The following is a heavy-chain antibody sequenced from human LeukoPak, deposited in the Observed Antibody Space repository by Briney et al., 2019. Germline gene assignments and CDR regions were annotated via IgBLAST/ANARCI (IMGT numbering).Heavy chain of an antibody. J-gene: IGHJ4*02. CDR3: ARDLGPSRAAAGSAGY. V-gene: IGHV1-18*01. CDR2: ISDYNGKT. Sequence: ASVTVSCMASGYTFTNYGINWVRQAPGQGLAWMGWISDYNGKTNYAQKLQGRVTMTTDTSTSTAYMELRSLRSDDTAVYYCARDLGPSRAAAGSAGYWGQGTLVTVSS. CDR1: GYTFTNYG. D-gene: IGHD6-13*01.